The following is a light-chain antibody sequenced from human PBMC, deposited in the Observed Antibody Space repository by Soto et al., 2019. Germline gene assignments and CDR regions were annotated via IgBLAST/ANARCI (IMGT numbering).Light chain of an antibody. Sequence: QSVLTQPASVSGSPGQSITISCTGTSSDVGGYNYVSWYQQNPGKAPKLMIYEVSNRPSGVSNRFSGSKSGNTASLTISGLQAEDEADYYCSSYTINRTYVFGTGTKVTVL. V-gene: IGLV2-14*01. CDR3: SSYTINRTYV. CDR1: SSDVGGYNY. CDR2: EVS. J-gene: IGLJ1*01.